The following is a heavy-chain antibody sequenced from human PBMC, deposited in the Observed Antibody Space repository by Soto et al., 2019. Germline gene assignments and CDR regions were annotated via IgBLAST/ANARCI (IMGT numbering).Heavy chain of an antibody. Sequence: EVQLLESGGGLVQPGGSLRLSCAGSGITFGRFAMTWVRQAPGEGLEWVSTISGNGDETFYADSGKGRFTISRDNSRNTVFLHMNSLRVEDTAIYYCAKGGHASPFDYWGLGTLVTVSS. CDR2: ISGNGDET. CDR3: AKGGHASPFDY. CDR1: GITFGRFA. V-gene: IGHV3-23*01. J-gene: IGHJ4*02. D-gene: IGHD5-12*01.